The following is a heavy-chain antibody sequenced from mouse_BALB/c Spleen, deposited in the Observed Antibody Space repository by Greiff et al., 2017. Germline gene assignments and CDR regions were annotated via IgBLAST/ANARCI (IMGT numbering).Heavy chain of an antibody. D-gene: IGHD2-4*01. Sequence: EVKLMESGPGLVKPSQSLSLTCSVTGYSITSGYYWNWIRQFPGNKLEWMGYISYDGSNNYNPSLKNRISITRDTSKNQFFLKLNSVTTEDTATYYCARIYYDYDVWGQGTTLTVSS. CDR1: GYSITSGYY. CDR3: ARIYYDYDV. J-gene: IGHJ2*01. CDR2: ISYDGSN. V-gene: IGHV3-6*02.